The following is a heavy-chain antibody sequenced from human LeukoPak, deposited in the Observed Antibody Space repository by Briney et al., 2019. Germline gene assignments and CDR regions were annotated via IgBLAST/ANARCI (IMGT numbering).Heavy chain of an antibody. CDR3: AAPEAALHSAYDDLYYYYGMDV. D-gene: IGHD5-12*01. Sequence: GGSLRLSCAASGFTFSDYYMSWIRQAPGKGLEWVSYISSSGSTIYYADSVKGRFTISRDNAKNSLYLQMNSLRAEDTAVYYCAAPEAALHSAYDDLYYYYGMDVWGQGTTVTVSS. V-gene: IGHV3-11*04. CDR1: GFTFSDYY. CDR2: ISSSGSTI. J-gene: IGHJ6*02.